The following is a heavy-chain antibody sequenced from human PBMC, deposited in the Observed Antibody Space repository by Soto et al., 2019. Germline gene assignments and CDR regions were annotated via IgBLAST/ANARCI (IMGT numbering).Heavy chain of an antibody. CDR3: AAVDFPAASAIPFDY. V-gene: IGHV1-58*01. J-gene: IGHJ4*02. CDR2: IVVGSGNT. CDR1: GFNFTSYA. Sequence: SVKVSCKASGFNFTSYAVQWVRQARGQRLEWIGWIVVGSGNTNYAQKFQERVTITRDMSTSTAYMELSRLRSEDTAVYNCAAVDFPAASAIPFDYWGQVTLVTVSS. D-gene: IGHD6-13*01.